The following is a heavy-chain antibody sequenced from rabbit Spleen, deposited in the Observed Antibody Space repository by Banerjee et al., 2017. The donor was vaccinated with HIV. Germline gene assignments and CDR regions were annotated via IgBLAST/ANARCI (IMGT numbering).Heavy chain of an antibody. CDR1: GVSFSGSSY. CDR2: IDAGSSGST. J-gene: IGHJ4*01. V-gene: IGHV1S45*01. Sequence: QEQLEESGGDLVKPGASLTLTCKASGVSFSGSSYMCWVRQAPGKGLEWIACIDAGSSGSTYYASWAKGRFTISKTSSTTVTLQMTSLTAADTATYFCARETSSGWGVLLYYFNLWGPGPLVTVS. CDR3: ARETSSGWGVLLYYFNL. D-gene: IGHD4-1*01.